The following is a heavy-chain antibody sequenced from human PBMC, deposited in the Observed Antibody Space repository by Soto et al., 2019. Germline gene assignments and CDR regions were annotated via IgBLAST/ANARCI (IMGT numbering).Heavy chain of an antibody. CDR1: GYSVSSGYY. CDR2: TYHSGST. D-gene: IGHD5-12*01. Sequence: PSETLSLTCTVSGYSVSSGYYWGWIRQPPGKGLEWIGTTYHSGSTLYNPSLKSQVTISVDTSKNQFSLRLTSVTAADTALYYWGRVARVGSPPNFLHSWGQGPVATV. V-gene: IGHV4-38-2*02. CDR3: GRVARVGSPPNFLHS. J-gene: IGHJ4*02.